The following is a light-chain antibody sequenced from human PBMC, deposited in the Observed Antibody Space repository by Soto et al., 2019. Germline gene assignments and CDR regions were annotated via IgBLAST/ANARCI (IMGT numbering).Light chain of an antibody. CDR2: HGN. CDR3: AAWDDTVNGVV. V-gene: IGLV1-44*01. Sequence: QSVLTQPPSASGTPGQRVTISCSGSSSNIGSNPVNWYQQLPGAAPKLLIYHGNQRPSGVPDRFSGSKSGTSASLAIGGLQSEDEADYFCAAWDDTVNGVVFGGGTKLTVL. J-gene: IGLJ2*01. CDR1: SSNIGSNP.